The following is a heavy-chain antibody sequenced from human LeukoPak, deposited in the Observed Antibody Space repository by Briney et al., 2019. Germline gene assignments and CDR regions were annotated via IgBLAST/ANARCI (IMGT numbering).Heavy chain of an antibody. Sequence: ASVKVSCKASGNTFTNYYMHWVRQAPGQGLEWMGIVNPSGGSTSYAQKFQGRVTMTRDTSTSTVYMELSSLRSEDTALYYCARGRFPTKRSAYYYGAFDIWGQGTMVTVSS. CDR2: VNPSGGST. CDR3: ARGRFPTKRSAYYYGAFDI. J-gene: IGHJ3*02. CDR1: GNTFTNYY. D-gene: IGHD3-22*01. V-gene: IGHV1-46*01.